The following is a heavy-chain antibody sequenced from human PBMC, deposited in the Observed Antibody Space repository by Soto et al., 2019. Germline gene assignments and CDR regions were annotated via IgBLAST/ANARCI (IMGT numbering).Heavy chain of an antibody. CDR3: ARRNSGSSDY. CDR2: IYYSGST. Sequence: SETLSLTCTVSGGSISSSSYYWGWIRQPPGKGLEWIGSIYYSGSTYYNPSLKSRVTISVDTSKNQYSLKLSSVTAADTAVYYCARRNSGSSDYWGQGTLVTVSS. CDR1: GGSISSSSYY. J-gene: IGHJ4*02. D-gene: IGHD1-26*01. V-gene: IGHV4-39*01.